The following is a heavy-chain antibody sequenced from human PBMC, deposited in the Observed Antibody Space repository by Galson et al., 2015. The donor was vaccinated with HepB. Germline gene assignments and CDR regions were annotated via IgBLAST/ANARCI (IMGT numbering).Heavy chain of an antibody. D-gene: IGHD3-9*01. J-gene: IGHJ4*02. CDR1: GYTFTSYG. CDR3: ARLWRGEYFDWLRRGTFDY. V-gene: IGHV1-18*01. CDR2: ISAYNGNT. Sequence: SVKVSCKASGYTFTSYGISWVRQAPGQGLEWMGWISAYNGNTNYAQKLQGRVTMTTDTSTSTAYMELRSLRSDDTAVYYCARLWRGEYFDWLRRGTFDYWGQGTLVTVSS.